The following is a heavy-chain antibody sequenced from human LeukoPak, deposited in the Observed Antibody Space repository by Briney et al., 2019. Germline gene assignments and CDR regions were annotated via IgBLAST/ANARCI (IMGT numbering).Heavy chain of an antibody. V-gene: IGHV3-7*01. CDR1: GFTFSTSW. Sequence: GGSLRLSCVASGFTFSTSWVTWVRQAPGKGLEWVANIDKHGSGKYYVDSVKGRFAISRDYASHSVFLQMDSLRAEDTSVYYCARDAGWGYYDLWGQGTPVTVSS. CDR2: IDKHGSGK. CDR3: ARDAGWGYYDL. D-gene: IGHD1-26*01. J-gene: IGHJ4*02.